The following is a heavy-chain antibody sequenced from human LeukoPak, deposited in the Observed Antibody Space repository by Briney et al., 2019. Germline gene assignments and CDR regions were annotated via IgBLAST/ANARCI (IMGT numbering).Heavy chain of an antibody. CDR1: GGSISSGDYY. CDR2: IYYSGST. D-gene: IGHD3-10*01. J-gene: IGHJ4*02. Sequence: SETLSLTCTVSGGSISSGDYYWSWIRQPPGKGLEWIGYIYYSGSTYYNPSLKSRVTISVDTSKNQFSLKLSSVTAADTAVYYCAREHNYGSGSYYFDYWGQGTLVTVSS. V-gene: IGHV4-30-4*01. CDR3: AREHNYGSGSYYFDY.